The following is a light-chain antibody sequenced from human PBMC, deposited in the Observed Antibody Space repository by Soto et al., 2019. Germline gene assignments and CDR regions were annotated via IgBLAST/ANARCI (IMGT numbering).Light chain of an antibody. Sequence: QSALTQPASVSGSPGQSITISCTGTTSDVGDFKYVSWYQQQPGRAPKLVISEVTNRPSGVSNRFSGSKSGNTASLTISGLQADDEADYYCSSYTPSPTFVFGTGTKLTVL. J-gene: IGLJ1*01. V-gene: IGLV2-14*01. CDR3: SSYTPSPTFV. CDR2: EVT. CDR1: TSDVGDFKY.